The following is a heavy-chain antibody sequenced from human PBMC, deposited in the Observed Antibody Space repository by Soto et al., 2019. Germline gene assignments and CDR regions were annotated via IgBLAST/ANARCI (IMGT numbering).Heavy chain of an antibody. CDR3: ARESGSYYDSSGVDY. CDR2: IYHSVST. CDR1: GGSISSGGYS. J-gene: IGHJ4*02. D-gene: IGHD3-22*01. Sequence: SETLSLTCAVSGGSISSGGYSWSWIRQPPGQGLEWIAYIYHSVSTYYNPSLKSRVTISVDRSKNQFSLKLSSVTAADTAVYYCARESGSYYDSSGVDYWGQGTLVTVSS. V-gene: IGHV4-30-2*01.